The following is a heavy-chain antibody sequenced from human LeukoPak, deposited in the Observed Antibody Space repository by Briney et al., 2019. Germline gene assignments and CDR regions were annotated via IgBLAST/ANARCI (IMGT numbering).Heavy chain of an antibody. CDR2: ISSSGSTI. CDR1: GFTFSDYY. J-gene: IGHJ6*02. CDR3: ARYFTGGTYYDILTGYSDGNYYYGMDV. Sequence: PGGSLRLSCAASGFTFSDYYMSWVRQAPGKGLEWVSYISSSGSTIYYADSVKGRFTISRDNAKNSLYLQMNSLRAEDTAVYYCARYFTGGTYYDILTGYSDGNYYYGMDVWGQGTTVTVSS. D-gene: IGHD3-9*01. V-gene: IGHV3-11*04.